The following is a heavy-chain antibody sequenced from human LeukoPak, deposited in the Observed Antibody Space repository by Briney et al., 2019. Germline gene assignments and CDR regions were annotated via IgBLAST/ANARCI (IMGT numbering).Heavy chain of an antibody. CDR1: GFTFTTYW. CDR2: ISGSGGST. CDR3: AKDLTYYYDSSGYNQTPLGY. V-gene: IGHV3-23*01. D-gene: IGHD3-22*01. Sequence: PGGSLRLSCAASGFTFTTYWMSWVRQAPGKGLEWVSAISGSGGSTYYADSVKGRFTISRDNSKNTLYLQMNSLRAEDTAVYYCAKDLTYYYDSSGYNQTPLGYWGQGTLVTVSS. J-gene: IGHJ4*02.